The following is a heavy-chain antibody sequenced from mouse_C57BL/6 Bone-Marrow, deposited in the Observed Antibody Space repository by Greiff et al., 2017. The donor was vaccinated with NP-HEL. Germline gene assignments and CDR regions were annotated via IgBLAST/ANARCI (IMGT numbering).Heavy chain of an antibody. CDR1: GFSLTSYG. Sequence: VQLVESGPGLVQPSQSLSITCTVSGFSLTSYGVHWVRQSPGKGLEWLGVIWSGGSTDYNAAFISRLSISKDNSKSQVFLKMNSLQADDTAIYYCARNYYGAWFAYWGQGTLVTVSA. CDR3: ARNYYGAWFAY. J-gene: IGHJ3*01. D-gene: IGHD1-1*01. V-gene: IGHV2-2*01. CDR2: IWSGGST.